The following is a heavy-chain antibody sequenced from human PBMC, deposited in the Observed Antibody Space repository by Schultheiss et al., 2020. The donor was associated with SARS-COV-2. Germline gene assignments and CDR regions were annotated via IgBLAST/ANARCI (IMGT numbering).Heavy chain of an antibody. CDR2: ISSSSSYI. Sequence: GGSLRLSYAASGFTFSSYSMNWVRQAPGKGLEWVSSISSSSSYIYYADSVKGRFTISRDNAKNSLYLQMNSLRAEDTAVYYCARAGSGWYGYYYYYMDVWGKGTTVTVSS. CDR1: GFTFSSYS. D-gene: IGHD6-19*01. CDR3: ARAGSGWYGYYYYYMDV. J-gene: IGHJ6*03. V-gene: IGHV3-21*01.